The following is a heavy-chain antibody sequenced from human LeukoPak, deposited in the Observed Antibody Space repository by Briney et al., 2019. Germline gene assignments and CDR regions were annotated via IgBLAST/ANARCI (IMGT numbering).Heavy chain of an antibody. CDR2: ISYDGSNK. CDR1: GFTFSSYW. J-gene: IGHJ4*02. D-gene: IGHD4-17*01. CDR3: AKDLISEGDYVFDY. Sequence: GGSLRLSCAASGFTFSSYWMSWVRQAPGKGLEWVAVISYDGSNKYYADSVKGRFTISRDNSKNTLYLQMNSLRAEDTAVYYCAKDLISEGDYVFDYWGQGTLVTVSS. V-gene: IGHV3-30*18.